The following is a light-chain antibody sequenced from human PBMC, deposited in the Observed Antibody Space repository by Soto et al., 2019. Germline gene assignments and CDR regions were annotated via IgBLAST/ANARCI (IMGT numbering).Light chain of an antibody. CDR2: DAS. V-gene: IGKV3-11*01. J-gene: IGKJ4*01. CDR1: QSVSTF. Sequence: EMVLTQSPATLSLSPGERAILSCSASQSVSTFFAWYQQKPGQAPRLLIYDASERATGIPARFSGSGSGIDFTLTTSSLEPEDFAVYYCQHRLSWPLTFGGGTTVELK. CDR3: QHRLSWPLT.